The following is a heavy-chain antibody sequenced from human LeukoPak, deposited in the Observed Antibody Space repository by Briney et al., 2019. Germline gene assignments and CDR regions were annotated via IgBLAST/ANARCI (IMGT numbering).Heavy chain of an antibody. CDR3: ARVGQLWLRGNWFDP. J-gene: IGHJ5*02. CDR2: IKQDGSEK. D-gene: IGHD5-18*01. CDR1: GFTFSSYW. V-gene: IGHV3-7*01. Sequence: GGSLRLSCAASGFTFSSYWMSWVRQAPGKGLEWVANIKQDGSEKYYVDSVKGRFTISRDNAKNSLYLQMNSLRAEDTAVYYCARVGQLWLRGNWFDPWGQGTLVTVSS.